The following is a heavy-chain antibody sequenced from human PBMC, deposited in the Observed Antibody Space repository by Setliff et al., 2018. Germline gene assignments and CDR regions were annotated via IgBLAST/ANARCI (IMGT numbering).Heavy chain of an antibody. CDR2: IYTSGST. D-gene: IGHD3-3*01. J-gene: IGHJ6*02. Sequence: SETLSLTCTVSGGSISSGSYYWSWIRQPAGKGLEWIGRIYTSGSTNYNPSLKSRVTIAVDTSKNQYSLKLSSVTAADTAVYYCARAFTYYNFWSGYGYGMDVWGQGTTVTVSS. V-gene: IGHV4-61*02. CDR1: GGSISSGSYY. CDR3: ARAFTYYNFWSGYGYGMDV.